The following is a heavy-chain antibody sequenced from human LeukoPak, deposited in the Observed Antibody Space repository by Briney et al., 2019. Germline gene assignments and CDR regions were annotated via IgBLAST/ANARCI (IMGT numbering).Heavy chain of an antibody. J-gene: IGHJ3*02. CDR1: GGSIWNSY. D-gene: IGHD3-16*01. CDR2: IYYAGST. CDR3: ARDLGLPHAFNI. V-gene: IGHV4-59*01. Sequence: SETLSLTCALSGGSIWNSYWSWIRQPPGKGLEWIGYIYYAGSTNYNPSLESRVTISLDTSTRNRFSLKVTSVTAADTAVYYCARDLGLPHAFNIWGPGTLVTVSS.